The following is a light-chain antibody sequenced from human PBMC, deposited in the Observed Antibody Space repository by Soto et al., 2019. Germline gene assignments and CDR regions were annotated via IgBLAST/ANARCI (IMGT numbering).Light chain of an antibody. Sequence: DMVLTQSPGTLSLSPGERATLSCRASQSVNSSYLAWYQQKPGQAPRLLIYGASSRATAIPDRFSGSGSATDFTLTISRLEPEDFAVYYCQQYGSSPWTFGQGTKVEIK. CDR1: QSVNSSY. J-gene: IGKJ1*01. CDR2: GAS. CDR3: QQYGSSPWT. V-gene: IGKV3-20*01.